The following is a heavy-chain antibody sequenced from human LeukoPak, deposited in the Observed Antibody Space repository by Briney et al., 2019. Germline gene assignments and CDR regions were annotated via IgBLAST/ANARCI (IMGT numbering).Heavy chain of an antibody. CDR2: ISSSGSTI. CDR3: ARERTKGGSDAFDF. D-gene: IGHD1-1*01. CDR1: GFTFSSYG. Sequence: SGGSLRLSCAASGFTFSSYGMHWVRQAPGKGLEWVSYISSSGSTIYYADSVKGRFTISRDNAKNSLYLQMNSLRAEDTAIYYCARERTKGGSDAFDFWGQGTLVTVSS. J-gene: IGHJ3*01. V-gene: IGHV3-48*04.